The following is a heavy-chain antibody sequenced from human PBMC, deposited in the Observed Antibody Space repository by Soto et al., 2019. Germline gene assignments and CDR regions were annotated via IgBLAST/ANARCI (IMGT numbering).Heavy chain of an antibody. Sequence: PGGSLRLSCAASGFTFSSYAMSWVRQAPGKGLEWVSTISGSGGSTYYADSVKGRFTISRDNSKSTLYLQMNSLRAEDTAVYYCAKGNEDSSGWYRTFDYWGQGTLVTVSS. CDR3: AKGNEDSSGWYRTFDY. D-gene: IGHD6-19*01. V-gene: IGHV3-23*01. J-gene: IGHJ4*02. CDR2: ISGSGGST. CDR1: GFTFSSYA.